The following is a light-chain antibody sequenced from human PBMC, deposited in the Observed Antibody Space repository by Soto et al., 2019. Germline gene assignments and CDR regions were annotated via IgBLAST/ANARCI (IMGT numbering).Light chain of an antibody. J-gene: IGKJ2*01. CDR3: QQYHSTPYT. CDR1: QSVLYSSNNKNY. CDR2: WAS. Sequence: DIVMTQSPDSLAVSLGERATINCKSSQSVLYSSNNKNYLAWYQQKLGQPPKLLISWASTRQSGVPDRFSGSGSGTDFTLTISSLQAEDVAVYYCQQYHSTPYTFGQGTKLEIK. V-gene: IGKV4-1*01.